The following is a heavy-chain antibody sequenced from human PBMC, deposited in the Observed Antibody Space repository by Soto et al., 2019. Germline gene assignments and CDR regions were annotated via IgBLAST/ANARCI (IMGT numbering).Heavy chain of an antibody. CDR3: AHTYYASGAYFDY. D-gene: IGHD3-10*01. J-gene: IGHJ4*02. V-gene: IGHV2-5*02. Sequence: QITLKESGPTLVKPTKTLTLTCTFSGFSLSTSSGVGVGWIRQPPGQALEWLALIYWDDDKRYSPYLQNRLTITKHTSKNQVVLTMTNMEPVDTATYYCAHTYYASGAYFDYWGKGTLVTVSS. CDR1: GFSLSTSSGVG. CDR2: IYWDDDK.